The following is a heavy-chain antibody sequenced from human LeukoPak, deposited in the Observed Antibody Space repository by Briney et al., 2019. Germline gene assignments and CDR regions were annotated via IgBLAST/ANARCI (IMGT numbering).Heavy chain of an antibody. CDR2: INPNSGET. V-gene: IGHV1-2*02. J-gene: IGHJ4*02. CDR1: GSTFTGAY. Sequence: ASVKVSCKPSGSTFTGAYMHWVRQAPGQGLEWMGWINPNSGETEFAQKFQGRVTMTRDTSISTVYMDLGGLRSDDTAVYYCARVLFNSGYDYWGQGSLVTVSS. D-gene: IGHD3-9*01. CDR3: ARVLFNSGYDY.